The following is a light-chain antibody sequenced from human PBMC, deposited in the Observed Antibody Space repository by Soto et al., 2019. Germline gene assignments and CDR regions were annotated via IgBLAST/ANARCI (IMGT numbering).Light chain of an antibody. V-gene: IGKV1-39*01. CDR3: QQSYSTPRT. J-gene: IGKJ1*01. CDR2: AAS. Sequence: DIQMTQSPSSLSASVGDRVTITCRASQSISSYLNWYQQKPGKVPKLLIYAASSLQSGVPSRFSGSGSGTDFTLTISSLQPEDFATYYCQQSYSTPRTFGQGTKVDMK. CDR1: QSISSY.